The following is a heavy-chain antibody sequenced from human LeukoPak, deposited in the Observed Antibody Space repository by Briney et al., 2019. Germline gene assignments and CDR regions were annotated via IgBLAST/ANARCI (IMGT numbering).Heavy chain of an antibody. CDR3: ARGLAYDILTGYYFDY. V-gene: IGHV4-34*01. D-gene: IGHD3-9*01. J-gene: IGHJ4*02. CDR1: GRSFSGYY. Sequence: PSETLSLTCAVYGRSFSGYYWSWIRQPPGKGLEWIGEINHSGSTNYNPSLKSRVTISVDTSKNQFSLKLSSVTAADTAVYYCARGLAYDILTGYYFDYWGQGTLVTVSS. CDR2: INHSGST.